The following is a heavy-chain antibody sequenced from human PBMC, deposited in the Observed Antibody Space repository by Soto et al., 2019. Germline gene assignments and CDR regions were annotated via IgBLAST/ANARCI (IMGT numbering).Heavy chain of an antibody. Sequence: HPGGSLRLSCSASGFIFNNYWMHWVRQAPGKGLVWVSRINSDGSTTNYANSVKGRFTISRDNAKNTLYLQMNSLRAEDTAVYYCARDLIRVYGDSVSWGQGTLVTVSS. CDR2: INSDGSTT. CDR3: ARDLIRVYGDSVS. CDR1: GFIFNNYW. J-gene: IGHJ5*02. D-gene: IGHD4-17*01. V-gene: IGHV3-74*01.